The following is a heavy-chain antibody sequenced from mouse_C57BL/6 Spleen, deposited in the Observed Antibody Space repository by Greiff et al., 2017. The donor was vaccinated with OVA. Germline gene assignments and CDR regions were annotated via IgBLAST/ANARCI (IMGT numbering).Heavy chain of an antibody. J-gene: IGHJ2*01. Sequence: VMLVESGPELVKPGASVKISCKASGYAFSSSWMNWVKQRPGKGLEWIGRIYPGDGDTNYNGKFKGKATLTADKSSSTAYMQLSSLTSEDSAVYFCARQHYYGRDYWGQGTTLTVSS. CDR1: GYAFSSSW. CDR2: IYPGDGDT. V-gene: IGHV1-82*01. CDR3: ARQHYYGRDY. D-gene: IGHD1-1*01.